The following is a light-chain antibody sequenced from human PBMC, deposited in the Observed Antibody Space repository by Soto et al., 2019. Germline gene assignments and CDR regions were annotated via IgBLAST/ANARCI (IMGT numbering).Light chain of an antibody. Sequence: EIEMTQSPSTLSLSPGDRATLTCRASQSVSSWLAWYQQKPGQAPRLLIYDASNMDTGIPARFSGSGSGTDFTLTISSLEPEDFAAYFCQQRSSWPLTFGGGINVDI. V-gene: IGKV3-11*01. CDR1: QSVSSW. J-gene: IGKJ4*01. CDR2: DAS. CDR3: QQRSSWPLT.